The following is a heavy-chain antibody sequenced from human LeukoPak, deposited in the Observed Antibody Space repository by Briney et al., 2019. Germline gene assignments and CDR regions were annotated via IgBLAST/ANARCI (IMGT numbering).Heavy chain of an antibody. Sequence: GASVKVSCKASGGTFSSYAISWVRQAPGQGLEWMGRIIPILGIANYAQKFQGRVTITADKSTSTAYMELSSLRSDDTAVYYCARDRAIAVAGTLDYWGQGTLVTVSS. CDR1: GGTFSSYA. J-gene: IGHJ4*02. V-gene: IGHV1-69*04. D-gene: IGHD6-19*01. CDR2: IIPILGIA. CDR3: ARDRAIAVAGTLDY.